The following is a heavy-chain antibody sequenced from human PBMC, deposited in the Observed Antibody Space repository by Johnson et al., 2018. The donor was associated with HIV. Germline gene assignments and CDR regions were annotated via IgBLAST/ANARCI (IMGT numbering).Heavy chain of an antibody. Sequence: VQLVESGGGVVQPGRSLRLSCAASGFTFNRYGMYWVRQAPGKGLEWIARIKSESDGGATDYSVPVRGRFTVSRDDSKNTLYLQMNSLRAEDTAVYYCAREATYYDYVWGSYAFDIWGQGTMVTVSS. CDR1: GFTFNRYG. CDR3: AREATYYDYVWGSYAFDI. CDR2: IKSESDGGAT. D-gene: IGHD3-16*01. V-gene: IGHV3-15*01. J-gene: IGHJ3*02.